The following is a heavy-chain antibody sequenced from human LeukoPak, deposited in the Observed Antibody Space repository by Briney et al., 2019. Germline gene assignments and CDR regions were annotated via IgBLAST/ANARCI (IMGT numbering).Heavy chain of an antibody. J-gene: IGHJ6*02. D-gene: IGHD5-18*01. Sequence: SDTLSLTCSVSGGSISSYYWSWIRQPPGKGLEWFGYISYSGSTHYSPSLKSRVTTSVDMSKTQFSLKLSSVTAADTAVYYCARYSSGSYYYSGMDVWGQGTTVTVSS. CDR2: ISYSGST. CDR1: GGSISSYY. V-gene: IGHV4-59*08. CDR3: ARYSSGSYYYSGMDV.